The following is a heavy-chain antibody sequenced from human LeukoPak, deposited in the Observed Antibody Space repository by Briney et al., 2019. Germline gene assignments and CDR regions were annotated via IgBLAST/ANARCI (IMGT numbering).Heavy chain of an antibody. J-gene: IGHJ4*02. CDR1: GYSFTSYW. Sequence: RGESLKISCKGSGYSFTSYWIGWVRQVPGKGLEWMGIIYPGDSDTRYSPSFQGQVTISADKSISTAYLQWSSLKASDTAMYYCARHSYYDSSGYSPVGYWGQGTLVTVSS. V-gene: IGHV5-51*01. D-gene: IGHD3-22*01. CDR3: ARHSYYDSSGYSPVGY. CDR2: IYPGDSDT.